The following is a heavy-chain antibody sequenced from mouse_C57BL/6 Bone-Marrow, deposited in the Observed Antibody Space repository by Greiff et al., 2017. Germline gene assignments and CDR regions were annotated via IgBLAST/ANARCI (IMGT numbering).Heavy chain of an antibody. CDR3: TRDGGYYYGSSYWYFDV. V-gene: IGHV5-9-1*02. CDR2: ISSGGDYI. J-gene: IGHJ1*03. CDR1: GFTFSSYA. Sequence: EVQGVESGEGLVKPGGSLKLSCAASGFTFSSYAMSWVRQTPEKRLEWVAYISSGGDYIYYAATVKGRFTISRDNARNTLYLQMSSLKSEDTAMYYCTRDGGYYYGSSYWYFDVWGTGTTVTVSS. D-gene: IGHD1-1*01.